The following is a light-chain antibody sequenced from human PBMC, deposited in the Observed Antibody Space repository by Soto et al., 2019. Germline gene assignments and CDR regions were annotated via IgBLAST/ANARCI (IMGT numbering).Light chain of an antibody. J-gene: IGKJ1*01. CDR3: QQYGSSPRT. CDR2: HGS. CDR1: QSISRNY. V-gene: IGKV3-20*01. Sequence: EIVLTPSPGTLSLSPVDRVTLSCRASQSISRNYLAWYQQKPGLAPRLIMYHGSRRAAGTPDRFSGSGSGTNFTLTISRLEPEDFAVYYCQQYGSSPRTFGQGTKVDIK.